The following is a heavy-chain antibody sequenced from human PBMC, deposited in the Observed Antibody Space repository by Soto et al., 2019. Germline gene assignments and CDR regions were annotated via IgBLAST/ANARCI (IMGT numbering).Heavy chain of an antibody. CDR2: IIPILGIA. CDR3: ARDLTTGGDSRFDY. Sequence: QVQLVQSGAEVKKPGSSVKVSCKASRGTFSSYTISWVRQAPGQGLEWMGRIIPILGIANYAQKFQGRVTITTDKTTSTAYMELSSLRSEDTAVYYCARDLTTGGDSRFDYRGQGTLVTVSS. J-gene: IGHJ4*02. V-gene: IGHV1-69*08. CDR1: RGTFSSYT. D-gene: IGHD4-17*01.